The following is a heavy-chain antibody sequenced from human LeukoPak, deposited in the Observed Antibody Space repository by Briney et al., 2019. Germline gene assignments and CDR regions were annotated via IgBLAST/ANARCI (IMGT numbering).Heavy chain of an antibody. CDR1: GYTFTSYY. Sequence: GASVKVSCKASGYTFTSYYMHWVRQAPGQGLEWMGIINPSGGSTSYAQKFQGRVTMTRDTSTSTVYMELSSLRSEDTAVYYCASDPGDYGDYYYYYMDVWGKGTTVTVSS. V-gene: IGHV1-46*01. J-gene: IGHJ6*03. CDR2: INPSGGST. CDR3: ASDPGDYGDYYYYYMDV. D-gene: IGHD4-17*01.